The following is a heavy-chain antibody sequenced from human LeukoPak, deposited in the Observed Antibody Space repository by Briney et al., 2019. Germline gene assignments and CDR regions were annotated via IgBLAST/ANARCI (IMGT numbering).Heavy chain of an antibody. CDR3: AILWFGESTLDP. CDR2: INPNSGGT. CDR1: GYTFTSYG. D-gene: IGHD3-10*01. J-gene: IGHJ5*02. V-gene: IGHV1-2*04. Sequence: ASVKVSCKASGYTFTSYGISWVRQAPGQGLEWMGWINPNSGGTNYAQKFQGWVTMTRDTSISTAYMELSRLRSDDTAVYYCAILWFGESTLDPWGQGTLVTVSS.